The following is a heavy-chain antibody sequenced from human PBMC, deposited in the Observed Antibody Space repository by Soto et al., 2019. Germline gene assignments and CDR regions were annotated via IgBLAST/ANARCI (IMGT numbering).Heavy chain of an antibody. CDR3: ARVFAFSSSWYDTWLDP. V-gene: IGHV3-21*01. D-gene: IGHD6-13*01. Sequence: GGSLRLSCAASGFPFSSYSMNWVRQAPGKGLEWVSSISSSSSYIYYADSVKGRFTISRDNAKNSLYLQMNSLRAEDTAVYYCARVFAFSSSWYDTWLDPWGQGTPVTVSS. CDR1: GFPFSSYS. J-gene: IGHJ5*02. CDR2: ISSSSSYI.